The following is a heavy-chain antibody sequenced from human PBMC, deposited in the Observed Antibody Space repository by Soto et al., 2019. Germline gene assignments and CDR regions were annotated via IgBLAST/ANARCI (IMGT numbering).Heavy chain of an antibody. CDR3: SRGLKNYYGTDI. CDR1: GFTFTSYW. Sequence: EVQLVESGGDLVQPGGSLRLSCAASGFTFTSYWMHWVRQAPGKGLVWVSRINSDGSSTSYADSVKGRFTISRDNAKNTLYVHMYSLRAEDTAVFYCSRGLKNYYGTDIWGQGTTVTVSS. CDR2: INSDGSST. J-gene: IGHJ6*02. V-gene: IGHV3-74*01.